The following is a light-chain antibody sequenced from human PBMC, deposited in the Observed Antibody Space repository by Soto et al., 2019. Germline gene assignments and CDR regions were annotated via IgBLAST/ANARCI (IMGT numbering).Light chain of an antibody. CDR1: SSDVGAYNL. V-gene: IGLV2-23*01. J-gene: IGLJ3*02. CDR3: CSYAGGHTLV. Sequence: QSVLTQPASVSGSPGQSITISCTGTSSDVGAYNLVSWYQQRPGKAPKVMIYAAYKRPSGVSNRFSGSKSGNTASLTVSGLQAEDEADYYCCSYAGGHTLVFGGGTKLTVL. CDR2: AAY.